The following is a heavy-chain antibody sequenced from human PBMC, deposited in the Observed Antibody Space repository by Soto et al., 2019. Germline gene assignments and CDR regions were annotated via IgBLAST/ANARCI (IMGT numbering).Heavy chain of an antibody. D-gene: IGHD2-15*01. CDR1: GFTFSSYE. Sequence: EVQLVESGGGLVQPGGSLRLSCVASGFTFSSYEMNWVRQAPGKGLEWVSYISSSGSTIYYADSVKGRFTISRDNAKNSLYLQMNSLRAEDTAVYYCASQPCSGGSCYSQDYWGQGTLVTVSS. J-gene: IGHJ4*02. CDR3: ASQPCSGGSCYSQDY. V-gene: IGHV3-48*03. CDR2: ISSSGSTI.